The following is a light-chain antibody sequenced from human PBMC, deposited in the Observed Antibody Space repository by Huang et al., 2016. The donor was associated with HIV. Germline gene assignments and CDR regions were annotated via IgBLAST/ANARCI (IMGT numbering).Light chain of an antibody. CDR3: QQYNNWQYT. V-gene: IGKV3-15*01. CDR1: QSVSSN. Sequence: EIVMTQSPATLSVSPGERATLSCRASQSVSSNLAWYQQKPGQAPGLLIYGASTRATGIPAMFSGSWSGTEFTLTISSLQSEDFAVYYCQQYNNWQYTFGQGTKLEIK. J-gene: IGKJ2*01. CDR2: GAS.